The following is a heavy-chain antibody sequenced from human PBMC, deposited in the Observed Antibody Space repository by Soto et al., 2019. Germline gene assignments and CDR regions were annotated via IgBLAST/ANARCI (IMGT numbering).Heavy chain of an antibody. D-gene: IGHD2-15*01. CDR1: GYTFTSYA. CDR2: INASNGNT. CDR3: ARDPCSGGICYSSAFDI. Sequence: QVQLVQSGAEVRKPGASVTVSCKASGYTFTSYAMHWVRQAPGQRLEWMGWINASNGNTKYSQKFQGTVTITRDTSANTAYMELISLTSEDSAVYYCARDPCSGGICYSSAFDIWGQGTMVTVSS. V-gene: IGHV1-3*01. J-gene: IGHJ3*02.